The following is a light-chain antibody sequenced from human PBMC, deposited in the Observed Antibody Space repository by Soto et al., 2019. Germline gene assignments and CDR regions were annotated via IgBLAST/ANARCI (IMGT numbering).Light chain of an antibody. CDR2: EGS. Sequence: QSALTQPASVSGSPGQSITISCTGTSSDVGSYNLVSWYQQYPGKAPKLIIYEGSKRPSGVSNRFSGSKSGNTASLTISGLQDEDEADYYCCSYAGSSTYVFGGGTKVTVL. V-gene: IGLV2-23*01. CDR3: CSYAGSSTYV. J-gene: IGLJ2*01. CDR1: SSDVGSYNL.